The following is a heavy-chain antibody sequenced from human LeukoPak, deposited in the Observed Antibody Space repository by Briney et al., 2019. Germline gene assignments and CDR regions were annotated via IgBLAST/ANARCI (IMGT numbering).Heavy chain of an antibody. D-gene: IGHD1-26*01. J-gene: IGHJ4*02. CDR1: GGSFSGYY. Sequence: SSETLSLTCAVYGGSFSGYYWSWIRQPPGKGLEWIGEINHSGSTNYNPSLKSRVTISVDTSKNQFSLKLSSVTAADTAVYYCARGRSGSYLRSFDYWGQGTLVTVSS. CDR3: ARGRSGSYLRSFDY. CDR2: INHSGST. V-gene: IGHV4-34*01.